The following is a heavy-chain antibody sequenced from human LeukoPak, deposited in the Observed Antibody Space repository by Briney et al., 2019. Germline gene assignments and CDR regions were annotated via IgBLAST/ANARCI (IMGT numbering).Heavy chain of an antibody. CDR2: IYPGDSDT. CDR1: GNSFTSYW. Sequence: GESLKISCKSSGNSFTSYWIGWVRQMPGKGLEWMGIIYPGDSDTRYSPSFQGQVTISADRSISTAYLQWSSLKASDTAMYYCARQGSIVVVPAAPWDYWGQGTLVTVSS. J-gene: IGHJ4*02. CDR3: ARQGSIVVVPAAPWDY. D-gene: IGHD2-2*01. V-gene: IGHV5-51*01.